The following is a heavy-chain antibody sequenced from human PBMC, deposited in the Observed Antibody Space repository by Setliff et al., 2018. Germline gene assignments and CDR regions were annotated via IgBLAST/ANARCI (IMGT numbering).Heavy chain of an antibody. V-gene: IGHV3-73*01. D-gene: IGHD5-18*01. CDR3: TFARDGYDVFDI. Sequence: PGGSLRLSCAASGFTFSAHYMDWLRQAPGKGLEWVGRIRNKTDTAAPVYAASVRGRFTISRDDSKNTAYLQMNSLKTEDTAVYYCTFARDGYDVFDIWGQGTMVTVSS. J-gene: IGHJ3*02. CDR1: GFTFSAHY. CDR2: IRNKTDTAAP.